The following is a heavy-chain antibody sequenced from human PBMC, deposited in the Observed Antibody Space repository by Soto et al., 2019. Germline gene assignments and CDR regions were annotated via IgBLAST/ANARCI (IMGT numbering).Heavy chain of an antibody. CDR2: ISAYNGNT. Sequence: GASVKVSCKASGYTFTSYGISWVRQAPGQGLEWMGWISAYNGNTNYAQKLQGRVTMTTDTSTSTAYMELRSLRSDDTAVYYCARDVDSSGWYRDNWFDSWGQGTLVTVSS. D-gene: IGHD6-19*01. J-gene: IGHJ5*01. CDR1: GYTFTSYG. V-gene: IGHV1-18*01. CDR3: ARDVDSSGWYRDNWFDS.